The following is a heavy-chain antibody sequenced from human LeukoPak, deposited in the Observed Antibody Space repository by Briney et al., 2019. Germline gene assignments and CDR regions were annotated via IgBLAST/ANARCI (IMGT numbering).Heavy chain of an antibody. V-gene: IGHV3-66*01. J-gene: IGHJ4*02. D-gene: IGHD4-17*01. Sequence: GGSLRLSCAASGFTVSSNCMSWVRQAPGKGLEWVSVIYSGGSTYYADSVKGRFTISRDNSKNTLYLQMNSLRAEDTAVYYCARAHMTTVTHRRPDYWGQGTLVTVSS. CDR3: ARAHMTTVTHRRPDY. CDR1: GFTVSSNC. CDR2: IYSGGST.